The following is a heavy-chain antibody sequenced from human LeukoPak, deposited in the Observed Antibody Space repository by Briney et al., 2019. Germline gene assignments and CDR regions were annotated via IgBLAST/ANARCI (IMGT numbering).Heavy chain of an antibody. J-gene: IGHJ5*02. CDR1: GGSISSGGYY. CDR2: IYYSGST. Sequence: SETLSLTCPVSGGSISSGGYYWSWIRQHPGKGLEWIGFIYYSGSTYYNPSLKSRATISIDTSKNQFSLKLSSVTAADTAVYYCARGTGGAAAADFDPWGQGTLVTVSS. D-gene: IGHD6-13*01. CDR3: ARGTGGAAAADFDP. V-gene: IGHV4-31*03.